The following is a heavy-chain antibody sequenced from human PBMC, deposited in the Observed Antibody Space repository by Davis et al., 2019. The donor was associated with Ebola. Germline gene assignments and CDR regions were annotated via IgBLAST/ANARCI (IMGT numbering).Heavy chain of an antibody. CDR1: GGSISSYY. J-gene: IGHJ4*02. D-gene: IGHD1-1*01. CDR2: IHYSGNT. CDR3: ARQNAATEVYDY. V-gene: IGHV4-59*08. Sequence: SETLSLTCTVSGGSISSYYWSWIRQSPGKGLEWIGYIHYSGNTNYNPSLKSRVTISKDTSKNQFSPKLSSVTAADTAVYYCARQNAATEVYDYWGQGTLVTVSS.